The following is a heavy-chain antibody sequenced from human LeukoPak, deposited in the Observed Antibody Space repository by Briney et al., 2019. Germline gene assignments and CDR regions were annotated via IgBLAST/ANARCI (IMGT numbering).Heavy chain of an antibody. V-gene: IGHV3-7*01. Sequence: GGSLRLSCAASGFTFSSYWMSWVRQAPGKGLEWVANIKQDGSEKYYVDSVKGRFTISRDNAKNSLFLQMNSLRAEDTAVYYCARVIAYYGSGIEPYYFDYWDQGTLVTVYS. CDR3: ARVIAYYGSGIEPYYFDY. CDR1: GFTFSSYW. CDR2: IKQDGSEK. J-gene: IGHJ4*02. D-gene: IGHD3-10*01.